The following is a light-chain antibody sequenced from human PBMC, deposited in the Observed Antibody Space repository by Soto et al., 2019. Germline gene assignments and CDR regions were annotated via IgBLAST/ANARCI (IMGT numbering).Light chain of an antibody. CDR1: QRISNH. CDR2: AAS. V-gene: IGKV1-17*01. CDR3: QQYNNYST. Sequence: DIQMTQSPFSLSPSVGDRVTISCRASQRISNHLHWYRQKPGKAPQLLIFAASRFQTGVPSGFSGSGSGTEFTLTISSLQPDDFATYYCQQYNNYSTFGQGTKVDI. J-gene: IGKJ1*01.